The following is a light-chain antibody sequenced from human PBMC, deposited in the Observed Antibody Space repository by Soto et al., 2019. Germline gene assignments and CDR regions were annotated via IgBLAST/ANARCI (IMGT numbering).Light chain of an antibody. CDR2: GAF. J-gene: IGKJ1*01. V-gene: IGKV3-15*01. CDR1: QSVGSS. CDR3: QQYNSWPRT. Sequence: IVMTQSPVTLSVSPGERATLSCRASQSVGSSLAWYQQKPGQAPRLLIDGAFTGATGVPARFSGSGSGTEFTLTISSLQSEDFATYYRQQYNSWPRTFGQGTKVDIK.